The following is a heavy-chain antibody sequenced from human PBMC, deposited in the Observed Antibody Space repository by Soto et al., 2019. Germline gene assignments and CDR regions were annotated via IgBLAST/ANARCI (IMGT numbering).Heavy chain of an antibody. CDR2: IKQDGSEK. CDR3: ASRAVYFDY. V-gene: IGHV3-7*03. Sequence: EVQLVESGGGLVQPGGSLRLSCAASGFTFSRYWMGWVRQAPGKGLEWVANIKQDGSEKYYVDSVMGRFTISRDNAKNSLYLQMNSLRAEDTAVYYCASRAVYFDYWGQGTLVTVSS. CDR1: GFTFSRYW. J-gene: IGHJ4*02.